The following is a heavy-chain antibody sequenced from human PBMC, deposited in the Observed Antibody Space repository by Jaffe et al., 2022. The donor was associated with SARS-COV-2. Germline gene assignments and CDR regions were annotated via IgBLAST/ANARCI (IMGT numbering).Heavy chain of an antibody. V-gene: IGHV3-30*18. Sequence: QVQLVESGGGVVQPGRSLRLSCAASGFTFSSYGMHWVRQAPGKGLEWVAVISYDGSNKYYADSVKGRFTISRDNSKNTLYLQMNSLRAEDTAVYYCAKGGSHKRYFDYWGQGTLVTVSS. CDR1: GFTFSSYG. CDR3: AKGGSHKRYFDY. J-gene: IGHJ4*02. D-gene: IGHD5-12*01. CDR2: ISYDGSNK.